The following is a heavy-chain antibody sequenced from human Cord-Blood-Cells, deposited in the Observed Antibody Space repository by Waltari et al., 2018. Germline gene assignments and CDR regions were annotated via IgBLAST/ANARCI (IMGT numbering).Heavy chain of an antibody. CDR1: GFTFSSYD. CDR2: IGTAGDT. Sequence: EVQLVESGGGLVQPGGSLRLSCAASGFTFSSYDMHWVRQATGIGLEWVSAIGTAGDTYYPGSVKGRFTISRENAKNSLYLQMNSLRAGDTAVYYCAREDPVAGTFDYWGQGTLVTVSS. V-gene: IGHV3-13*01. D-gene: IGHD6-19*01. CDR3: AREDPVAGTFDY. J-gene: IGHJ4*02.